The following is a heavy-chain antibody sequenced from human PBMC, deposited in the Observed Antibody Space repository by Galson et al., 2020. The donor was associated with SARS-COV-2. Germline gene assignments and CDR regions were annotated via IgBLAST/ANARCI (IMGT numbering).Heavy chain of an antibody. CDR2: IYYSGST. CDR1: GGSFSSHY. CDR3: AKTPGERRSNWYTSWDNWFDP. Sequence: SETLSLTCTVSGGSFSSHYWSWIRQPPGKGLEWIGYIYYSGSTNYNPSLKNRVTISVDPSKNQFSLRLTSLTAADTAVYYCAKTPGERRSNWYTSWDNWFDPWGQGTLVTVSS. V-gene: IGHV4-59*11. J-gene: IGHJ5*02. D-gene: IGHD6-13*01.